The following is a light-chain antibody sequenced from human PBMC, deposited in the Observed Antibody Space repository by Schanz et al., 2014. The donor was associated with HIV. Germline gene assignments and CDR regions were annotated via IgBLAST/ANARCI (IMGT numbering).Light chain of an antibody. V-gene: IGKV3-20*01. J-gene: IGKJ1*01. Sequence: EIVLTQSPGTLSLSRGERATLSCRASQSVSFNLAWYQQKPGQAPRLLIYGASSRATGIPDRFSGSGSGTDFTLTISRLEPEDFAVYYCQQHGTSPWTFGQGTKV. CDR2: GAS. CDR1: QSVSFN. CDR3: QQHGTSPWT.